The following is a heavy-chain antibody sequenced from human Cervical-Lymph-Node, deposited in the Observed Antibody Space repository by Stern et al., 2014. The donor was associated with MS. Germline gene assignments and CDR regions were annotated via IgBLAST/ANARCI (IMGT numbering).Heavy chain of an antibody. Sequence: QLQLQESGPGLVKPSETLSLTCSVSGFSISSGYYWGWIRQPPGNGLEGIGTIHHSGATFYNPSLKSRVTISLETSNYHISLHVGSVTAADTATFYCVRDQGASSFDYWGQGTLVTVSS. CDR3: VRDQGASSFDY. CDR1: GFSISSGYY. D-gene: IGHD6-6*01. J-gene: IGHJ4*02. CDR2: IHHSGAT. V-gene: IGHV4-38-2*02.